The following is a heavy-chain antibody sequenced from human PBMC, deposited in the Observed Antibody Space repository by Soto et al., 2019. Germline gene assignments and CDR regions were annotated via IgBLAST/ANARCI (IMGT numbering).Heavy chain of an antibody. J-gene: IGHJ4*02. Sequence: EVQLLESGGGLVQPGGSLRLSCAASGFTFSSYAMSWVRQAPGKGLEWVSAISGSGGSTYYADSVKGRFTISRDNSKNPLYLQMNSLRAEDTAVYYCAKPGLYSSSWYPFDYWGQGTLVTVSS. V-gene: IGHV3-23*01. CDR3: AKPGLYSSSWYPFDY. D-gene: IGHD6-13*01. CDR1: GFTFSSYA. CDR2: ISGSGGST.